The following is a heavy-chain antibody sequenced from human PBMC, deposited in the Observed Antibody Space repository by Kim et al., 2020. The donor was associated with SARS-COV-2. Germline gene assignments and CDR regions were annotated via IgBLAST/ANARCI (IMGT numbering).Heavy chain of an antibody. CDR2: IYYSGST. CDR1: GGSVSSGSYY. V-gene: IGHV4-61*01. D-gene: IGHD4-17*01. CDR3: ARVVSPTTVTFFFDY. J-gene: IGHJ4*02. Sequence: SETLSLTCTVSGGSVSSGSYYWSWIRQPPGKGLEWIGYIYYSGSTNYNPSLKSRVTISVDTSKNQFSLKLSSVTAADTAVYYCARVVSPTTVTFFFDYWGQGTLVTVSS.